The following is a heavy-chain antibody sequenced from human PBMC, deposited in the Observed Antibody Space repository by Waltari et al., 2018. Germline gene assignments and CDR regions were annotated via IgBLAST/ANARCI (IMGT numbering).Heavy chain of an antibody. V-gene: IGHV3-30*18. CDR1: GFTFSSDG. D-gene: IGHD6-13*01. Sequence: QVQLVESGGGVVQPGRSLRLSCAASGFTFSSDGMHWVRQAPGKGLEWVAVIWYDGSNKYYADSVKGRFTISRDNSKNTLYLQMNSLRAEDTAMYYCAKDRRGSSWVDYWGQGTLVTVSS. CDR3: AKDRRGSSWVDY. J-gene: IGHJ4*02. CDR2: IWYDGSNK.